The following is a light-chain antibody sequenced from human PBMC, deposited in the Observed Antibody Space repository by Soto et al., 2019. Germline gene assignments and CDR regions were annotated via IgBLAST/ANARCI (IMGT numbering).Light chain of an antibody. CDR3: SSYAGSNNFVV. CDR2: EVS. Sequence: QSALTQPPSVSGSPGQSVTISCTGTSTDFVGYNRVSWYQQPPGTAPKLMIHEVSKRPSGVPDRFSGSKSGNTASLTISGLQAADEADYYCSSYAGSNNFVVFGGGTKLTVL. V-gene: IGLV2-18*02. CDR1: STDFVGYNR. J-gene: IGLJ2*01.